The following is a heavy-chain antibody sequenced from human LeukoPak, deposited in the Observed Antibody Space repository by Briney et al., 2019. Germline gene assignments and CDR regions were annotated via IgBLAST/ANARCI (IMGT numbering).Heavy chain of an antibody. CDR2: IHTSGRT. CDR3: ARDHSGSFWTFDY. D-gene: IGHD1-26*01. Sequence: SETLSLTCTVSGGSISSFYWSWIRQPAGKGLEWIGHIHTSGRTSYKSSLKSRVTISIDTSNNEFSLRLSSVTAADTAIYYCARDHSGSFWTFDYWGQGSLVTVSS. V-gene: IGHV4-4*07. J-gene: IGHJ4*02. CDR1: GGSISSFY.